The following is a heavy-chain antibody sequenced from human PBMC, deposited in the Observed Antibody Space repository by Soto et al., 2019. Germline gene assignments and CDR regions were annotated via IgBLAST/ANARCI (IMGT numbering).Heavy chain of an antibody. CDR1: GGSISSYY. Sequence: QVQLLESGPGLVKPSETLSLTCTVSGGSISSYYWSWIRRPPGTGLEWIGYIYSSGSTNYNPSLKSRVTISVDTSKNQFALKLSAVTAADAVVYYCARRYGGGFDYWGQGTLVTVSS. CDR2: IYSSGST. V-gene: IGHV4-59*08. J-gene: IGHJ4*02. CDR3: ARRYGGGFDY. D-gene: IGHD3-10*01.